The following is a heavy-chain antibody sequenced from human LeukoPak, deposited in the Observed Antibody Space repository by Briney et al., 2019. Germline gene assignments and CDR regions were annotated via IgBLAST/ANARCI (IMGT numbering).Heavy chain of an antibody. CDR1: GFTFSSYT. V-gene: IGHV3-30-3*01. CDR2: ISYDGSNK. D-gene: IGHD3-3*01. CDR3: ARSIMIFGVARGLGDWFDP. J-gene: IGHJ5*02. Sequence: GGSLRLSCAASGFTFSSYTIHRVRQAPGKGLEWVAVISYDGSNKYYADSVKGRFTISRDNSKNTLYLQMNSLRPEDTAVYYCARSIMIFGVARGLGDWFDPWGQGTLVTVSS.